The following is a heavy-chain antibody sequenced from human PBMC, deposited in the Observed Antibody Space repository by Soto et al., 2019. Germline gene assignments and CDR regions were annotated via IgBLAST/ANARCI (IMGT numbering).Heavy chain of an antibody. CDR1: CGSITTGGYY. V-gene: IGHV4-31*03. CDR3: ARTKCSGGSCYSWSLDY. CDR2: RYYSEST. D-gene: IGHD2-15*01. Sequence: SETLSLTCTVSCGSITTGGYYWSWIRQLPGKGLEWIGHRYYSESTYYNPSLKSRVSISLDTSKNQFSLKLSFVTAADTAMYYCARTKCSGGSCYSWSLDYWGQGTPVTVSS. J-gene: IGHJ4*02.